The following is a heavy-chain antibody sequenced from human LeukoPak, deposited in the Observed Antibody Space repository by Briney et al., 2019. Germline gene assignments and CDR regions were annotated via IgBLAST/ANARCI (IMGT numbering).Heavy chain of an antibody. V-gene: IGHV4-39*01. Sequence: SETLSLTCIVSGGSISSTSYWGWIRQPPGKGLEWIGSMYYSGSTYYNPSLKSRVTMSVDTSKNQFSLKLSSVTAADTAVYYCARVGATNYYHYYYMDVWGKGTTVTVSS. J-gene: IGHJ6*03. CDR1: GGSISSTSY. D-gene: IGHD1-26*01. CDR3: ARVGATNYYHYYYMDV. CDR2: MYYSGST.